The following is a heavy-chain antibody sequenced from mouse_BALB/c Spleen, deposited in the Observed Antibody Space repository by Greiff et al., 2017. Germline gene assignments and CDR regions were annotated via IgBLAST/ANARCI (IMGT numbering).Heavy chain of an antibody. CDR3: ARDGTTVVATRFAY. CDR1: GFTFSDYY. V-gene: IGHV5-4*02. CDR2: ISDGGSYT. Sequence: EVKLMESGGGLVKPGGSLKLSCAASGFTFSDYYMYWVRQTPEKRLEWVATISDGGSYTYYPDSVKGRFTISRDNAKNNLYLQMSSLKSEDTAMYYCARDGTTVVATRFAYWGQGTLVTVSA. J-gene: IGHJ3*01. D-gene: IGHD1-1*01.